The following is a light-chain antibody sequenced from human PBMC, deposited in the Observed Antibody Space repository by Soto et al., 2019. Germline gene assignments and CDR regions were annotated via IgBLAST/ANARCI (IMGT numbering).Light chain of an antibody. CDR1: QTISSW. Sequence: DIQMTQSPSTLSGSVGDRVTITCRASQTISSWLAWYQQKPGNAPKLLIYKASTLKSGVPSRFSGSGSGTEFTLTISSLQPDDFATYCCQHYNSSSEAFGHGTKVELK. V-gene: IGKV1-5*03. CDR2: KAS. J-gene: IGKJ1*01. CDR3: QHYNSSSEA.